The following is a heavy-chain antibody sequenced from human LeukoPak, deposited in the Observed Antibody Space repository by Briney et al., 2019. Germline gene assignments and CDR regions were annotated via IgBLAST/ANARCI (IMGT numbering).Heavy chain of an antibody. CDR1: GYTFTSYG. CDR2: ISAYNGNT. D-gene: IGHD3-22*01. Sequence: GASVKVCCKPSGYTFTSYGISWVRQAPGQGLEWMGWISAYNGNTNYAQKLQGRVTMTTDTSTSTAYMELRSLRSDDTAVYYCARTPYYYDSSGYYIPDWGQGTLVTVSS. V-gene: IGHV1-18*01. CDR3: ARTPYYYDSSGYYIPD. J-gene: IGHJ4*02.